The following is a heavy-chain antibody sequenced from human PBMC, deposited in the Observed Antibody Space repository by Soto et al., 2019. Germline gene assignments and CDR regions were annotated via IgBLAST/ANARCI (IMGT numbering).Heavy chain of an antibody. Sequence: SQTLSLTCVISGDSVTGNTAGWNWIRQSPSRGLEWLGRTYYRSKWYYDYAGSVKGRMTINPDTSRNQFSLQLNSVSPEDTAVYYCATGRLVQGHYYVDVWGQGTTVTVSS. CDR2: TYYRSKWYY. D-gene: IGHD3-10*01. CDR1: GDSVTGNTAG. V-gene: IGHV6-1*01. J-gene: IGHJ6*02. CDR3: ATGRLVQGHYYVDV.